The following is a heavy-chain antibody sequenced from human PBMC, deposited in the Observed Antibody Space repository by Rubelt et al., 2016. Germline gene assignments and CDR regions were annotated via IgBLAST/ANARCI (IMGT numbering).Heavy chain of an antibody. CDR3: ARVTSLDYYGSGSYYNPFYY. J-gene: IGHJ4*02. D-gene: IGHD3-10*01. V-gene: IGHV3-53*04. Sequence: GLEWVSVIYSGGSTYYADSVKGRFTISRHNSKNTLYLQMNSLRAEDTAVYYCARVTSLDYYGSGSYYNPFYYWGQGTLVTVSS. CDR2: IYSGGST.